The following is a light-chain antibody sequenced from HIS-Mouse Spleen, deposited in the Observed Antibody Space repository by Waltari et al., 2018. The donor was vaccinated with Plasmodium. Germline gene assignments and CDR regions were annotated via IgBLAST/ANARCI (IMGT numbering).Light chain of an antibody. CDR1: QSVSSN. J-gene: IGKJ3*01. Sequence: EIVMTQSPATLSVSPGERATLPCRASQSVSSNLSWYQQKPGQGPRLLIYGASTRATGTPARFSGSGSGTEFTLTISSLQSEDFAVYYCQQYNNWSFTFGPGTKVDIK. CDR3: QQYNNWSFT. V-gene: IGKV3-15*01. CDR2: GAS.